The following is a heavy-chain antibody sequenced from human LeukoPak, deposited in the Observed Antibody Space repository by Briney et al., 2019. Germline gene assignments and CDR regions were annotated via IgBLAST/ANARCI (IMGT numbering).Heavy chain of an antibody. Sequence: SQTLSLTCDISGDSVSSNSAVWSWIRQSPSRGLEWLGRTYYRSKWYNGYAVSVKSRITINPDTSKNQFSLQLNSVTPEDTAVYYCARSTTGGPLFDYWGQGTLVTVSS. J-gene: IGHJ4*02. CDR3: ARSTTGGPLFDY. V-gene: IGHV6-1*01. CDR1: GDSVSSNSAV. CDR2: TYYRSKWYN. D-gene: IGHD2-2*01.